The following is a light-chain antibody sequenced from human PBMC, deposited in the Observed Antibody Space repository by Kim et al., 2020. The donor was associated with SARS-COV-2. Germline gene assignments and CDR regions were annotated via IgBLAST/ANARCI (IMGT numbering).Light chain of an antibody. CDR1: SGHRSDA. J-gene: IGLJ3*02. Sequence: QLVLTQSPSASASLGASVKLTCTLSSGHRSDAVAWHQLQPEKGPRYLLKINNVGDYRKGLGSPDRFSGPGFGADRSLSISTLQSEDEAGSSCQTWGAGMQWVFGGGTKVTVL. V-gene: IGLV4-69*02. CDR3: QTWGAGMQWV. CDR2: INNVGDY.